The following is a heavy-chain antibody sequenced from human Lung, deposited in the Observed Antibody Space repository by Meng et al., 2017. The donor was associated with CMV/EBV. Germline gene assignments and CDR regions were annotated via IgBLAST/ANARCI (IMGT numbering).Heavy chain of an antibody. CDR3: AGEKLYLQVWGDDLDI. Sequence: GESXKISCAPPGFSFSTYTLHWVRQAPGKGLGWVASISSSRSYINYAESVKGRFTISRDNAKDSLYHQSSSLRAEDTAVYYWAGEKLYLQVWGDDLDIWGQGTXVTVSS. V-gene: IGHV3-21*01. CDR1: GFSFSTYT. CDR2: ISSSRSYI. D-gene: IGHD5-18*01. J-gene: IGHJ3*02.